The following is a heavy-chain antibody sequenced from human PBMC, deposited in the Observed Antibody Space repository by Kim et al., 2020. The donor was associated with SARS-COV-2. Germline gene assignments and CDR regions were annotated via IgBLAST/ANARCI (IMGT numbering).Heavy chain of an antibody. J-gene: IGHJ3*01. Sequence: ASVKVSCKASGYSFSTYGISWVRQAPGQGLECMGWISAYNGNRNYAHKLQGRVSMTTNTAAKTAYMDLRSLRSDDTAIYYCAKVAIAGGPFDVWGQGTVVTVSS. V-gene: IGHV1-18*01. D-gene: IGHD3-16*01. CDR1: GYSFSTYG. CDR3: AKVAIAGGPFDV. CDR2: ISAYNGNR.